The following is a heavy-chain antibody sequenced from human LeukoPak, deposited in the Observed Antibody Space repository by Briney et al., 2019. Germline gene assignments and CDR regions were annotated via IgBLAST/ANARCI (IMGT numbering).Heavy chain of an antibody. Sequence: ASVKASCKASGYTFTGYYIHWGRQAPGQGLEWMGWINPNSGDTHYAQKFQGRVTMTRDTSIRTAYLEVGGLRSDDTAVYYCAKNPYEYYFDYWGQGTLVTVSS. V-gene: IGHV1-2*02. J-gene: IGHJ4*02. CDR3: AKNPYEYYFDY. CDR1: GYTFTGYY. CDR2: INPNSGDT. D-gene: IGHD5-12*01.